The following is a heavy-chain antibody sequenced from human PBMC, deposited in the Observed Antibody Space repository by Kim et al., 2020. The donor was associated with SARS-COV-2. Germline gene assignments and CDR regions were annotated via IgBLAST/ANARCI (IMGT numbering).Heavy chain of an antibody. CDR3: ARGTEAGGFDY. J-gene: IGHJ4*02. V-gene: IGHV4-30-2*01. CDR2: T. D-gene: IGHD1-1*01. Sequence: THSTPSPKSRVTISVDRSKNQFSLKLSSVTAADTAVYYCARGTEAGGFDYWGQGTLVTVSS.